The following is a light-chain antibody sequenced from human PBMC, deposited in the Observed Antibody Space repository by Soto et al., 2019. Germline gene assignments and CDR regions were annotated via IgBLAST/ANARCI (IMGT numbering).Light chain of an antibody. CDR3: VQALRTPGYT. J-gene: IGKJ2*01. CDR1: QSLPHSNGYNY. Sequence: DIVMTQSPLSLPVTPGEPASISCSSSQSLPHSNGYNYFDWYLQKPGQSPQLLIYLGSNRASGVPDRCSGSGSATDYTLKISRVEADDVEVYYGVQALRTPGYTFGQGTKLEIK. V-gene: IGKV2-28*01. CDR2: LGS.